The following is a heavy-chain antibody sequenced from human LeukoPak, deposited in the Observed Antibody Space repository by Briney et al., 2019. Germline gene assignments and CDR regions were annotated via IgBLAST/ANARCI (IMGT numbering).Heavy chain of an antibody. CDR1: GGPFSGYY. J-gene: IGHJ3*02. D-gene: IGHD2-2*01. Sequence: SETLSLTCAVYGGPFSGYYWSWIRQPPGKGLEWIGEINHSGSTNYNPSLKSRVTISVDTSKNQFSLKLSSVTAADTAVYYCARQGCSSTSCHFDIWGQGTMVTVSS. CDR3: ARQGCSSTSCHFDI. V-gene: IGHV4-34*01. CDR2: INHSGST.